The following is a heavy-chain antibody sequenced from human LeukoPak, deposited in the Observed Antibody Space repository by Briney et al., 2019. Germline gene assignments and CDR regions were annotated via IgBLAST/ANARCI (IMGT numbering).Heavy chain of an antibody. V-gene: IGHV3-30*18. CDR2: ISYDGSNK. CDR1: GFTFSSYG. D-gene: IGHD3-22*01. J-gene: IGHJ6*02. CDR3: AKDLASYYYDSSGYYYYGMDV. Sequence: GGSLRLSCAASGFTFSSYGMHWVRQAPGKGLEWVAVISYDGSNKYCADSVKGRFTISRDNSKNTLYLQMNSLRAEDTAVYYCAKDLASYYYDSSGYYYYGMDVWGQGTTVTVSS.